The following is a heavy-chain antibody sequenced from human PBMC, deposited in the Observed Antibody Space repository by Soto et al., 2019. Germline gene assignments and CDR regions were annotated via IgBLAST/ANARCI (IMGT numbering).Heavy chain of an antibody. CDR1: GGSITSSSYY. CDR3: ARQRTTVVTQAYFDH. V-gene: IGHV4-39*01. J-gene: IGHJ4*02. D-gene: IGHD4-17*01. Sequence: ASETLSLTCTVSGGSITSSSYYWGWIRQPPGKGLEWIGGIYYSGRSYYNPSLKSRVTMSVDTSKNQFSLTLNSVTAADAAVYYCARQRTTVVTQAYFDHWGQGTLVTVSS. CDR2: IYYSGRS.